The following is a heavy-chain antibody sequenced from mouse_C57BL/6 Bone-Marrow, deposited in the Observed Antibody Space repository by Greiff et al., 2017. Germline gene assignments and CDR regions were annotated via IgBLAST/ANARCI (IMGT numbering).Heavy chain of an antibody. CDR3: ARDDYGNVYFDD. CDR1: GYTFTSYW. Sequence: QVHVKQPGAELVKPGASVKMSCKASGYTFTSYWITWVKQRPGQGLEWIGDIYPGSGSTNYNEKFKSKATLTVDTSSSTAYMQLSSLTSEDSAVYYCARDDYGNVYFDDWGQGTTLTVSS. V-gene: IGHV1-55*01. J-gene: IGHJ2*01. CDR2: IYPGSGST. D-gene: IGHD2-1*01.